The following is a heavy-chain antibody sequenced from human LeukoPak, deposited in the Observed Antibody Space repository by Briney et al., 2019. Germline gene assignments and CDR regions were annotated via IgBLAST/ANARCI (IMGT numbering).Heavy chain of an antibody. CDR2: IGGTGSNR. CDR3: AKGRGVGNTGYLDV. V-gene: IGHV3-23*01. CDR1: GFIFSNYG. J-gene: IGHJ2*01. D-gene: IGHD3-10*01. Sequence: GGSLRLSCAASGFIFSNYGLTWVRQTPAMGLEWVSAIGGTGSNREYADSVKGRFTISRDNSKNMLYLQMNSLRAEDTATYYCAKGRGVGNTGYLDVWGRGTPLTVSS.